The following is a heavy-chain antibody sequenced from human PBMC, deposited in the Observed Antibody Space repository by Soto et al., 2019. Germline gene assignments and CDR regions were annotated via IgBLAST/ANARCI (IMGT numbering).Heavy chain of an antibody. CDR2: FIPMFNRP. V-gene: IGHV1-69*01. Sequence: QVQLVQSGAEVKKPGSSVKVSCKASGGTFSSYAISWVRQAPGQGLEWMGGFIPMFNRPHSARKFQGRVTITADESTSTAYMDLSSLRSEYTAVYYCARGQFHHVSNYYYALDVWGQWTTVTVSS. CDR1: GGTFSSYA. CDR3: ARGQFHHVSNYYYALDV. J-gene: IGHJ6*02.